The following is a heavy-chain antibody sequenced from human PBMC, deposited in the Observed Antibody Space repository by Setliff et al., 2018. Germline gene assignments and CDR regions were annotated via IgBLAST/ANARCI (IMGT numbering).Heavy chain of an antibody. CDR3: AKVKGPYYYYGMDV. Sequence: LRLSCAASGFTFDDYAMHWVRQAPGKGLEWVSGISWNSGSIGYADSVKGRFTISRDNAKNSLYLQMNSLRAEDTALYYCAKVKGPYYYYGMDVWGQGTTVTVSS. CDR1: GFTFDDYA. J-gene: IGHJ6*02. V-gene: IGHV3-9*01. CDR2: ISWNSGSI.